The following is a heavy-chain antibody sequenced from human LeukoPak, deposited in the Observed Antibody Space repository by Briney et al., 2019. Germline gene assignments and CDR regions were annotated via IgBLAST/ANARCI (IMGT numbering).Heavy chain of an antibody. D-gene: IGHD1-26*01. CDR2: INQGEGEK. J-gene: IGHJ4*02. Sequence: GGSLRLSCVDSGCTFSSHWMSWVRQAPGKGLEWVANINQGEGEKYYVDSVKGRFTISRDNAKKSLFLQMNSLRAEDTAVYYCARGRFIAGTTAYYFDYWGQGTLVTVSS. V-gene: IGHV3-7*03. CDR1: GCTFSSHW. CDR3: ARGRFIAGTTAYYFDY.